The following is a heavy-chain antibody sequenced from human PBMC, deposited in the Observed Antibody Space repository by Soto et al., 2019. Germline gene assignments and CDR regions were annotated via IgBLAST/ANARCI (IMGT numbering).Heavy chain of an antibody. J-gene: IGHJ6*02. CDR1: GGTFSSYA. V-gene: IGHV1-69*01. CDR3: ARGGKERFRGSGMDV. Sequence: QVQLVQSGAEVKKPGTSVKVSCKVSGGTFSSYAISWVRQAPGQGLEWMGEIISIFGTAMYAQKFQGRVTIIADESASTAYMELRGLRSDDPAVYYCARGGKERFRGSGMDVWGQGTTVTVAS. CDR2: IISIFGTA. D-gene: IGHD1-1*01.